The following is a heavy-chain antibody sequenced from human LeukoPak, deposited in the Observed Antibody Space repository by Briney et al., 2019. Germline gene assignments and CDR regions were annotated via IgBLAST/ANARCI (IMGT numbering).Heavy chain of an antibody. CDR2: ISYDGSNK. V-gene: IGHV3-30-3*01. D-gene: IGHD3-22*01. CDR3: ARDSDSYYYDSSGPMNY. J-gene: IGHJ4*02. CDR1: GFTFSGYA. Sequence: GGSLRLSCAASGFTFSGYAMHWVRQAPGKGLEWVAVISYDGSNKYYADSVKGQFTISRDNSKNTLYLQMNSLRAEDTAVYYCARDSDSYYYDSSGPMNYWGQGTLVTVSS.